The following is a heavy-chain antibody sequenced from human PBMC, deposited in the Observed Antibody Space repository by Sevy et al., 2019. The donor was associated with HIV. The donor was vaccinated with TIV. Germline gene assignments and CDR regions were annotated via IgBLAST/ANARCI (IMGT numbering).Heavy chain of an antibody. CDR3: TRDQWQQLERPHCDY. J-gene: IGHJ4*02. V-gene: IGHV3-49*04. Sequence: GGCLRLSCTGSGFSFGDYAVSWVRQAPGKGLEWVGLIRSKVYGGTTDFAASVKGRFTLSRDDSKSIADLQMNSLKTEDTGVYYCTRDQWQQLERPHCDYWGQGTLVTVSS. CDR2: IRSKVYGGTT. D-gene: IGHD6-13*01. CDR1: GFSFGDYA.